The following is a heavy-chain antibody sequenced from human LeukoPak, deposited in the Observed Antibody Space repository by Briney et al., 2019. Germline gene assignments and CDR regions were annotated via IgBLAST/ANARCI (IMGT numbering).Heavy chain of an antibody. J-gene: IGHJ4*02. V-gene: IGHV4-34*01. D-gene: IGHD2-21*02. Sequence: SETLSLTCAVYGGSFSGYYWSWIRQPPGKGLEWIGEINHSGSTNYNPSLKSRVTISVDTSKNQFSLKLSSVTAADTAVYYCARTPAAYCGGDCYDDYWGQGTLVTVSS. CDR2: INHSGST. CDR3: ARTPAAYCGGDCYDDY. CDR1: GGSFSGYY.